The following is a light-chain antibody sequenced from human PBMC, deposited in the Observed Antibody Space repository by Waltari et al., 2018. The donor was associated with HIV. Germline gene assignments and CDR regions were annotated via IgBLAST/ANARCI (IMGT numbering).Light chain of an antibody. V-gene: IGLV2-23*02. J-gene: IGLJ1*01. CDR2: EDT. Sequence: QSALTQPASVSGYPGQSIPISCTGTSSDIGPFNVFSWFQHHPGKAPKLMIYEDTKRPPGVSNRFSGSKSGNTASLTISGLQGEDEADYYCCSYASSTTFEVFGTVTKVTVL. CDR3: CSYASSTTFEV. CDR1: SSDIGPFNV.